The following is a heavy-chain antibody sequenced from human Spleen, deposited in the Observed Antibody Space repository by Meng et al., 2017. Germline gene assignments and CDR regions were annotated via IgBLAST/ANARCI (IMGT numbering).Heavy chain of an antibody. CDR3: AREAITMLRGLIIDYYYGMDV. V-gene: IGHV3-21*01. D-gene: IGHD3-10*01. Sequence: GESLKISCAASGFTFRSYSMNWVRQAPGKGLEWVSCISSGSPYIYYADSVKGRFTISRDNAKNSLYLQMNSLRAEDTAVYYCAREAITMLRGLIIDYYYGMDVWGQGTTVTVSS. J-gene: IGHJ6*02. CDR2: ISSGSPYI. CDR1: GFTFRSYS.